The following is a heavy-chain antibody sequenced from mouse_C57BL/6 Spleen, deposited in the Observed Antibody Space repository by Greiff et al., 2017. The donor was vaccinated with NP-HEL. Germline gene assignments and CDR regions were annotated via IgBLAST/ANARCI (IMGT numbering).Heavy chain of an antibody. J-gene: IGHJ4*01. CDR2: IDPENGGT. CDR3: TRTCYVPYYYALDY. D-gene: IGHD1-1*02. Sequence: VQLQQSGAELVRPGASVTLSCKASGYTFTDYEMHWVKQTPVHGLEWIGAIDPENGGTAYNQKFKGKAILTADKSSSTAYMELRSLTSEDSAVYYCTRTCYVPYYYALDYWGQGTSVTVSS. CDR1: GYTFTDYE. V-gene: IGHV1-15*01.